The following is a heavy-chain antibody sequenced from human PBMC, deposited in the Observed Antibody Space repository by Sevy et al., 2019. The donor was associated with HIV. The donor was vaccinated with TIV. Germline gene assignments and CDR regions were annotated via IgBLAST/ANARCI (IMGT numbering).Heavy chain of an antibody. CDR2: ISGSGGST. V-gene: IGHV3-23*01. CDR1: GFTFSSYA. D-gene: IGHD6-19*01. Sequence: GGSLRLSCAASGFTFSSYAMSWVRQAPGKGLKWVSTISGSGGSTYYADSVKGRFTISRDNSKNTLYLQMNSLRAEDTAVYYCAKAIIAVAGRGVDYWGQGTLVTVSS. J-gene: IGHJ4*02. CDR3: AKAIIAVAGRGVDY.